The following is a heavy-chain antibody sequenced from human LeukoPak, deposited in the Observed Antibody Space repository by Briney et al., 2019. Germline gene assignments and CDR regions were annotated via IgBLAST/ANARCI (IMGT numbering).Heavy chain of an antibody. CDR3: AREDGRDGYNFDY. Sequence: SVKVSCKASGGTFSSYAISWVRQAPGQGLEWMGRIIPIFGIANYAQKFQGRVTITADKSTSTACMELSSLRSEDTAVYYCAREDGRDGYNFDYWGQGTLVTVSS. CDR2: IIPIFGIA. V-gene: IGHV1-69*04. CDR1: GGTFSSYA. D-gene: IGHD5-24*01. J-gene: IGHJ4*02.